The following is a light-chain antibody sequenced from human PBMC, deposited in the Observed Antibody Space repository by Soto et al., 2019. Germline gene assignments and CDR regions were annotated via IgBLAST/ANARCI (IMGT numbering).Light chain of an antibody. Sequence: EIVMTQSPAILSVSPGERATLSCRASQGVSSNLAWYQQKPGQAPRLLIYGASTRATGIPARFSGSGSGTEGSLTISSLPSEDFGAHYCHQDNNWSPYTFGQGTKLEIK. CDR1: QGVSSN. CDR3: HQDNNWSPYT. V-gene: IGKV3-15*01. J-gene: IGKJ2*01. CDR2: GAS.